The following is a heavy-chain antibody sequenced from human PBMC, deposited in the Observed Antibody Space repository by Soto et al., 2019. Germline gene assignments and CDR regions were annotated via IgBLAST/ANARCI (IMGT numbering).Heavy chain of an antibody. J-gene: IGHJ4*02. Sequence: SETLSLTCTVSHGSITSGDYFWAWIRQPPGKGLEFIGSVHSSGGTYYSPSLKSRASISIDKSRNQFSLKLTSVNAGDTAVYFCASVVVGATRQSGSDHWGQGALVTVSS. V-gene: IGHV4-39*01. CDR3: ASVVVGATRQSGSDH. CDR2: VHSSGGT. CDR1: HGSITSGDYF. D-gene: IGHD2-15*01.